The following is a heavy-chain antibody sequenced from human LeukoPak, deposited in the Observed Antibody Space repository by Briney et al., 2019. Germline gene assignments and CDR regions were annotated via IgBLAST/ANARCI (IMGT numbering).Heavy chain of an antibody. J-gene: IGHJ4*02. CDR3: AKDRGAIAAAGFPFDY. Sequence: PGGSLRLSCAASGFTFSSYGMHWVRQAPGKGLEWVAFIRYDGSNKYYADSVKGRFTISRDNSKNTLYLQMNSLRAEDTAVYYCAKDRGAIAAAGFPFDYWGQGTLVTVSS. CDR1: GFTFSSYG. CDR2: IRYDGSNK. V-gene: IGHV3-30*02. D-gene: IGHD6-13*01.